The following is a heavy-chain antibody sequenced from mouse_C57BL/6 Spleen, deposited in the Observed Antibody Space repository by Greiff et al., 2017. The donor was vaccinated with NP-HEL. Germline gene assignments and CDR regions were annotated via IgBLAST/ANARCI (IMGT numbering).Heavy chain of an antibody. D-gene: IGHD1-1*01. V-gene: IGHV1-55*01. Sequence: VQLQQPGAELVKPGASVKMSCKASGYTFTSYWITWVKQRPGQGLEWIGDIYPGSGSTNYNEKFKSKATLTVDTSSSTAYMQLSSLTSEDSAVYYCARPYYYGYYAMDYWGQGTSVTVSS. J-gene: IGHJ4*01. CDR1: GYTFTSYW. CDR3: ARPYYYGYYAMDY. CDR2: IYPGSGST.